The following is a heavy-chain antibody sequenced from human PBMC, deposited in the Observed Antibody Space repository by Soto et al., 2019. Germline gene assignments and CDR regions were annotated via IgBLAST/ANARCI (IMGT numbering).Heavy chain of an antibody. Sequence: ASVKVSCKASGYTFSTYYMHWVRQAPGQEYEWMGIINPSGGSTTYAQRFQGRVTMTRDTSTTTVYMELSSLKSEDTAVYYCARYDYNGYYFDYWGQGTLVTVSS. J-gene: IGHJ4*02. V-gene: IGHV1-46*01. CDR2: INPSGGST. CDR1: GYTFSTYY. CDR3: ARYDYNGYYFDY. D-gene: IGHD4-4*01.